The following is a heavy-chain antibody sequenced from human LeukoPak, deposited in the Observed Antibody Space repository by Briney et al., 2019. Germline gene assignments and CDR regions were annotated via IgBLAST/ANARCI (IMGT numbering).Heavy chain of an antibody. CDR3: ARGRYYGSGSYRYYFDY. CDR2: ISPSGDIT. V-gene: IGHV3-23*01. Sequence: PGGSLRLSCAASGFIFSSHGMNWVRQAPGKGLEWVSGISPSGDITYYADSVKGRFTISRDNSKNTLYLQMNSLRAEDTAVYYCARGRYYGSGSYRYYFDYWGQGTLVTVSS. CDR1: GFIFSSHG. J-gene: IGHJ4*02. D-gene: IGHD3-10*01.